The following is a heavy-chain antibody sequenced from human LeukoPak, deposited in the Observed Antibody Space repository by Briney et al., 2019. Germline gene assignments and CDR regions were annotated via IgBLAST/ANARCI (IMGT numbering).Heavy chain of an antibody. D-gene: IGHD2-15*01. CDR1: GYSISSGYY. J-gene: IGHJ5*02. CDR2: IYHSGST. CDR3: ARHRRVAATPDWFDP. V-gene: IGHV4-38-2*02. Sequence: SETLSLTCTVSGYSISSGYYWGWIRQPPGKGLEWIGSIYHSGSTYYNPSLKSRVTISVDTSKNQFSLKLSSVTAADTAVYYCARHRRVAATPDWFDPWGQGTLVTVSS.